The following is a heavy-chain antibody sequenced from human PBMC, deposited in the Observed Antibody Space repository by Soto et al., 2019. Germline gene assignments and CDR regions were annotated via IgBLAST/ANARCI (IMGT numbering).Heavy chain of an antibody. CDR3: ARTPVVPAADPYYYYYGMDV. J-gene: IGHJ6*02. CDR2: IDPSDSYT. D-gene: IGHD2-2*01. Sequence: GESLKISCKGSGYNFTNYLIIWVRQMPGKGLEWMGRIDPSDSYTKYSPSLQGHVTISADKSIGTAYLQWSSLKASDTAMYYCARTPVVPAADPYYYYYGMDVWGQGTTVTVSS. V-gene: IGHV5-10-1*01. CDR1: GYNFTNYL.